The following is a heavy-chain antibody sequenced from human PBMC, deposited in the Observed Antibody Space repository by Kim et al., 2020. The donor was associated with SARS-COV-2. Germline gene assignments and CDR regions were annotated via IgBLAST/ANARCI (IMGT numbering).Heavy chain of an antibody. CDR1: GYSFTSYW. CDR3: ARRGGYYYDSSGYYYLHAFDI. V-gene: IGHV5-51*01. J-gene: IGHJ3*02. CDR2: IYPGDSDT. Sequence: GESLKISCKGSGYSFTSYWIGWVRQMPGKGLEWMGIIYPGDSDTRYSPSFQGQVTISADKSIRTAYLQWSSLKASDTAMYYCARRGGYYYDSSGYYYLHAFDIWGQGTMVTVSS. D-gene: IGHD3-22*01.